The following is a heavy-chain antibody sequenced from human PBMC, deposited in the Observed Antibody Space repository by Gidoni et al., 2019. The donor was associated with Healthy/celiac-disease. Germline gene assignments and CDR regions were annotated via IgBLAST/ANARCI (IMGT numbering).Heavy chain of an antibody. CDR2: INHSGST. Sequence: QVQLQQWGAGLLKPSDTLSLTRAVYGGSFSCYYWSWIRQPPGKGLEWIGEINHSGSTNYNPSLKSRVTISVDTSKNQFSLKLSSVTAADTAVYYCARVAIVVVPAATNFIDYWGQGTLVTVSS. CDR3: ARVAIVVVPAATNFIDY. J-gene: IGHJ4*02. V-gene: IGHV4-34*01. D-gene: IGHD2-2*01. CDR1: GGSFSCYY.